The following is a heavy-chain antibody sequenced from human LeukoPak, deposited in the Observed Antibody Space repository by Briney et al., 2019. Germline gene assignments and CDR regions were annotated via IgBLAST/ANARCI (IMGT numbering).Heavy chain of an antibody. J-gene: IGHJ6*02. CDR1: GDSISSYY. D-gene: IGHD2-21*01. CDR3: ARRSVDRYYYYGMDV. V-gene: IGHV4-59*01. Sequence: SETLSLTCTVSGDSISSYYWSWIRQPPGKGLEWIGYIYYSGSTHYNPSLKSRVTMSVDTSKNQFSLKLSSVTAADTAVYYSARRSVDRYYYYGMDVWGQGTTVTVSS. CDR2: IYYSGST.